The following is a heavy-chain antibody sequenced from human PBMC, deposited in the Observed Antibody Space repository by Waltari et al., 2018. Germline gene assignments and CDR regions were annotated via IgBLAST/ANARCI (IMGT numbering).Heavy chain of an antibody. D-gene: IGHD3-10*01. CDR1: EFTFSNFW. J-gene: IGHJ4*02. Sequence: VQLVECGGGLVQPEGSLRLPCVVSEFTFSNFWLTWVRQAPGKGLEGLANRNYDGRARNYVDSVEGRFTISSDDARNSLFLQMNSMGVDNTAFDYCVTYRWLGYWSQGTLVTVSS. CDR2: RNYDGRAR. V-gene: IGHV3-7*03. CDR3: VTYRWLGY.